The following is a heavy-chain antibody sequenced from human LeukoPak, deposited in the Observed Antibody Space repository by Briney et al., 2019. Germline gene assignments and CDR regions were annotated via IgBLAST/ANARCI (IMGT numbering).Heavy chain of an antibody. D-gene: IGHD1-1*01. V-gene: IGHV6-1*01. J-gene: IGHJ5*02. CDR1: GDSVSSNSAA. Sequence: SQTLSLTCAISGDSVSSNSAAWNWIRQSPSRGLEWLGRTYYRSKWYNDCAVSVKSRITINPDTSKNQFSLQLNSVAPEDTAVYYCARVVSAGTSNWFDPWGQGTLVTVSS. CDR3: ARVVSAGTSNWFDP. CDR2: TYYRSKWYN.